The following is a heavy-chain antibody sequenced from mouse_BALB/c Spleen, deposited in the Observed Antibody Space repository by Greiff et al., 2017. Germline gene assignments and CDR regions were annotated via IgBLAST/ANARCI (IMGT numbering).Heavy chain of an antibody. CDR2: IWAGGST. CDR1: GFSLTSYG. J-gene: IGHJ4*01. V-gene: IGHV2-9*02. D-gene: IGHD3-1*01. CDR3: ARGSGYHYAMDY. Sequence: VKLQQSGPGLVAPSQSLSITCTVSGFSLTSYGVHWVRQPPGKGLEWLGVIWAGGSTNYNSALMSRLSISKDNSKSQVFLKMNSLQTDDTAMYYCARGSGYHYAMDYWGQGTSVTVSS.